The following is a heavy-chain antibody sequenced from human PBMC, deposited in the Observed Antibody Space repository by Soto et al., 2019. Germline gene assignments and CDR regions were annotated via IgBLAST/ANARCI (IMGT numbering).Heavy chain of an antibody. CDR3: AKSKSGVGPHLLQSFFDY. CDR2: VSFDGVNE. D-gene: IGHD1-26*01. CDR1: GFIFSSYG. V-gene: IGHV3-30*18. Sequence: QGQLVESEGGLVQPGGSLRLSCAASGFIFSSYGMHWVRQAPGKGLEWVAVVSFDGVNEAYADSVKGRFTGSRDNSRNMVALQKNRLRPEDTAVYYWAKSKSGVGPHLLQSFFDYWGQGALVAVSS. J-gene: IGHJ4*02.